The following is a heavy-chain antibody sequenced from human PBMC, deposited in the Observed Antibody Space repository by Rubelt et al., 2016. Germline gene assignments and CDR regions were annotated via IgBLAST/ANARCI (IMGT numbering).Heavy chain of an antibody. J-gene: IGHJ4*02. CDR3: VRDQVGSTPDY. D-gene: IGHD5/OR15-5a*01. V-gene: IGHV1-18*01. CDR1: GYTFTTYG. CDR2: ISAYNDNT. Sequence: QVQLVQSGAEVKEPGASVRVSCKASGYTFTTYGIGWVRQAPGQGLEWMGWISAYNDNTNYAQKFQGRVTMTTDKSTNTVYIELRSLTSDDTAVYYCVRDQVGSTPDYWGQGTLVIVSS.